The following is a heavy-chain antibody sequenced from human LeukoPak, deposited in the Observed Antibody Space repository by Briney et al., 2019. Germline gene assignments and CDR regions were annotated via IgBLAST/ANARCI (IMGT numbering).Heavy chain of an antibody. D-gene: IGHD1-14*01. CDR2: IYYSGST. CDR1: GGSISSYY. J-gene: IGHJ4*02. CDR3: ARGITGTTGWNY. V-gene: IGHV4-59*01. Sequence: PSETLSLTCTVSGGSISSYYWSWIRQPPGKGLERIGYIYYSGSTNYNPSLKSRVTISVDTSKNQFSLKLSSVTAADTAVYYCARGITGTTGWNYWGQGTLVTVSS.